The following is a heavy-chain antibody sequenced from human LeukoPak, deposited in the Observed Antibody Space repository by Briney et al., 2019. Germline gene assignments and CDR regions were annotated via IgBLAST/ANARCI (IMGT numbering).Heavy chain of an antibody. CDR1: GGSISSYY. Sequence: SETLSLTCTVSGGSISSYYWSWIRQPPGKGLEWIGYIYYSGSTNYNPSLKSRVTISVDTSKNQFSLKLSSVTAADTAVYYCARDRSRIMITFGGVRPRRAFDIWGQGTMVTVSS. J-gene: IGHJ3*02. V-gene: IGHV4-59*01. D-gene: IGHD3-16*01. CDR3: ARDRSRIMITFGGVRPRRAFDI. CDR2: IYYSGST.